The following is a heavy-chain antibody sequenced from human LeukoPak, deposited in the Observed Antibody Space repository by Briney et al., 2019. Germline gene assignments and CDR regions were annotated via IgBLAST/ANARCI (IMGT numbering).Heavy chain of an antibody. Sequence: HPGGSLRLSCAASGFTFSNYAMSWVRQAPGKGLEWVSAISGSGGNTYSADSVKGRFTISRDNSKNTLYLQMNSLRAEDTAVYYCARSPGSGWYNIAPWGQGTLVTVSS. V-gene: IGHV3-23*01. CDR3: ARSPGSGWYNIAP. J-gene: IGHJ5*02. CDR1: GFTFSNYA. CDR2: ISGSGGNT. D-gene: IGHD6-19*01.